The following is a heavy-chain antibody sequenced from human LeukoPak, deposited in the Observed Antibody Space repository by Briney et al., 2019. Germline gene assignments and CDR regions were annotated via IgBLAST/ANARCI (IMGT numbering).Heavy chain of an antibody. CDR2: TYYRSKWYN. CDR1: GDSVSSNGAA. CDR3: AREYPYRYSSRPCDY. V-gene: IGHV6-1*01. D-gene: IGHD6-13*01. Sequence: SQTLSLTCAISGDSVSSNGAAWNWIRQSPSRGLEWLGRTYYRSKWYNDYAVSVKSRITINPDTSKNQFSLQLNSVTPEDTAVYYCAREYPYRYSSRPCDYWGQGTLVTVSS. J-gene: IGHJ4*02.